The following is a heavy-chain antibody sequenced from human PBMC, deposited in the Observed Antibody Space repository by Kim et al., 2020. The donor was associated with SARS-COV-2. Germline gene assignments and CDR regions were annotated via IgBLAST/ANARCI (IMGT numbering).Heavy chain of an antibody. D-gene: IGHD1-26*01. V-gene: IGHV3-30*04. CDR2: ISHDGSNK. Sequence: GGSLRLSCAASGFTFSSYAMHWVRQAPGKGLEWVAVISHDGSNKYYADSVKGRFTISRDNSKNTLYLQMNSLRAEDTAVYYCARVKGGSYFNAFDIWGQGTMVTVSS. CDR1: GFTFSSYA. J-gene: IGHJ3*02. CDR3: ARVKGGSYFNAFDI.